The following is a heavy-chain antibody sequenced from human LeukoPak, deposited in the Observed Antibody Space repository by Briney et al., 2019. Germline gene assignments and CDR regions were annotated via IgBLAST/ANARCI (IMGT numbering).Heavy chain of an antibody. CDR2: ISYDGSNK. CDR1: GFTFSSYA. Sequence: GGSLRLSCAASGFTFSSYAMHWVRQAPGKGLGWVAVISYDGSNKYYADSVKGRFTISRDNSKNTLYLQMNSLRAEDTAVYYCARDPRGALSPWYFDYWGQGTLVTVSS. V-gene: IGHV3-30-3*01. D-gene: IGHD3-16*02. J-gene: IGHJ4*02. CDR3: ARDPRGALSPWYFDY.